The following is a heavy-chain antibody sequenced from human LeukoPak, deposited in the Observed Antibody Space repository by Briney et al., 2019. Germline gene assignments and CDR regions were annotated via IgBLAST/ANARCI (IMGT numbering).Heavy chain of an antibody. CDR1: GFTVSSNY. CDR2: ISGSGGST. CDR3: AKDLDLAQDIVVVVAETDY. D-gene: IGHD2-15*01. Sequence: GGSLRLSCAASGFTVSSNYMSWVRQAPGKGLEWVSAISGSGGSTYYADSVKGRFTISRDNSKNTLYLQMNSLRAEDTSVYYCAKDLDLAQDIVVVVAETDYWGQGTLVTVSS. V-gene: IGHV3-23*01. J-gene: IGHJ4*02.